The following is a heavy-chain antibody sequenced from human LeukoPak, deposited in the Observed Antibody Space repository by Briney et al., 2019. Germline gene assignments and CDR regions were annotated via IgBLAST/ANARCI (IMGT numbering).Heavy chain of an antibody. V-gene: IGHV4-39*01. J-gene: IGHJ2*01. CDR2: IYYSGST. CDR1: GGSISSSSYY. D-gene: IGHD3-22*01. CDR3: ARWVSGIVGGGFDP. Sequence: SETLSLTCTVSGGSISSSSYYWGWIRQPPGKGLEWIGSIYYSGSTYYNPSLKSRVTISVDTSKNQFSLKLSSVTAADTAVYYCARWVSGIVGGGFDPWGRGTLVTVSS.